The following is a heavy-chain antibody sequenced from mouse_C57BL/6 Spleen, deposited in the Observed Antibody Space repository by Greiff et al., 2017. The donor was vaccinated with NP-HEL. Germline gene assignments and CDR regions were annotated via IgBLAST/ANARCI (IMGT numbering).Heavy chain of an antibody. CDR3: AGNHVYYFDY. Sequence: VQGEQSGAELVKPGASVKLSCKASGYTFTSYCMHWVKQRPGQGLEWIGRIYPGSGSTYYNEKFKGKATLTAEKSSSTAYMQLSSLTSEDSAVYFCAGNHVYYFDYRGKATTLTAAS. CDR1: GYTFTSYC. V-gene: IGHV1-76*01. J-gene: IGHJ2*01. CDR2: IYPGSGST.